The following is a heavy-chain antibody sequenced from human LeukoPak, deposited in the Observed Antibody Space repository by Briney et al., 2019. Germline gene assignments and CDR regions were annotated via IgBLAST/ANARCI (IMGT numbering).Heavy chain of an antibody. J-gene: IGHJ4*02. D-gene: IGHD2-15*01. Sequence: SVKVSCKASGGTFSSYAISWVRQAPGQGLEWTGRIIPILGIANYAQKFQGRVTITADKSTSTAYMELSSLRSEDTAVYYCARAFGYCSGGSCYTPPYYFDYWGQGTLVTVSS. CDR3: ARAFGYCSGGSCYTPPYYFDY. V-gene: IGHV1-69*04. CDR2: IIPILGIA. CDR1: GGTFSSYA.